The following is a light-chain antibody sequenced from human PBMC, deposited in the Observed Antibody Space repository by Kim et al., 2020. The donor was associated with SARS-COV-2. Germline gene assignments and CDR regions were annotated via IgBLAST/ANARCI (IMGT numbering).Light chain of an antibody. J-gene: IGLJ3*02. CDR2: KGI. CDR3: YSAADNNRGV. Sequence: VAPGQKARITCWGDRLAENNARWFQQKPGQAPMVVFFKGIEQHLGIPERFSGVNSGDTVTLPISGGQVEDEADYYCYSAADNNRGVFGGGTQLTVL. CDR1: RLAENN. V-gene: IGLV3-27*01.